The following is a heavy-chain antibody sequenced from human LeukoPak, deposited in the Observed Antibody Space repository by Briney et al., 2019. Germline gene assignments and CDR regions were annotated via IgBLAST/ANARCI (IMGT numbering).Heavy chain of an antibody. V-gene: IGHV3-23*01. CDR1: GFTFSRNG. D-gene: IGHD1-7*01. CDR2: ISGSGGNT. Sequence: GGSLRLSCAASGFTFSRNGMTWVRQAPGKGLEWVSAISGSGGNTYYADSVKGRFTISRDNSKNTLYLQMNSLRAEDTAIYYCAKDGKTRNWNYFQAKPVYWGQGTLVTVSS. J-gene: IGHJ4*02. CDR3: AKDGKTRNWNYFQAKPVY.